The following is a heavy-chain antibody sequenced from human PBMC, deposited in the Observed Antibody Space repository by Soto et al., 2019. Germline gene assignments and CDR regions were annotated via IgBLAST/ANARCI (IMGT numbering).Heavy chain of an antibody. D-gene: IGHD2-2*01. CDR3: APHRLGYCSSTSCPALFSP. V-gene: IGHV1-3*01. CDR1: GYTFTIYA. Sequence: ASVKVSCKASGYTFTIYAMHWVRQAPGQRLEWMGWINAGNGNTKYSQKFQGRVTITRDTSASTAYMELSSLRSEDTAVYYCAPHRLGYCSSTSCPALFSPWGQGTLVTVSS. J-gene: IGHJ5*02. CDR2: INAGNGNT.